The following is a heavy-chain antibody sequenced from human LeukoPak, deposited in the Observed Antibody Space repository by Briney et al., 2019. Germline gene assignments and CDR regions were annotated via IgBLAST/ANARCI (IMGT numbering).Heavy chain of an antibody. D-gene: IGHD3-3*01. V-gene: IGHV3-7*03. Sequence: SGGSLRLSCAASGFTFSNYWMSWVRQTPGKGLEWVANIKEDGSDKYYVDSLKGRFTISRDNAKNSLYLQTNSLRAEDTAVYYCAKDRTRQAYWGQGTLVTVSS. J-gene: IGHJ4*02. CDR3: AKDRTRQAY. CDR2: IKEDGSDK. CDR1: GFTFSNYW.